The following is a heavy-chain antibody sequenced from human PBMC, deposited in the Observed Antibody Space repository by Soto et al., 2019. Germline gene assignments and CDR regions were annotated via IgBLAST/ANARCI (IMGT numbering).Heavy chain of an antibody. J-gene: IGHJ5*02. CDR1: GGTFSSYA. D-gene: IGHD6-13*01. V-gene: IGHV1-69*13. CDR2: IIPIFGTA. CDR3: ARVLPERSLIAEAGISPWFVP. Sequence: ASVKVSCKASGGTFSSYAISWVRQAPGQGLEWMGGIIPIFGTANYAQKFQGRVTITADESTSTAYMELSSLRSDDTAVYYCARVLPERSLIAEAGISPWFVPWGQGTLVTVSS.